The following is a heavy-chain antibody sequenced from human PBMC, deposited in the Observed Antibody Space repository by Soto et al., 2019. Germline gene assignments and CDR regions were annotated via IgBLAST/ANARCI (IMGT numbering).Heavy chain of an antibody. CDR3: ARDRLWFGELLPFDY. V-gene: IGHV1-46*01. Sequence: QVQLVQSGAEVKKPGASVKVSCKASGYTFTSYYMHWVRQAPGQGLEWMGIINPSGGSTSYAQKFQGRVPMTRDTSTSTVYMELSSLRSEDTAVYYCARDRLWFGELLPFDYWGQGTLVTVSS. CDR2: INPSGGST. D-gene: IGHD3-10*01. J-gene: IGHJ4*02. CDR1: GYTFTSYY.